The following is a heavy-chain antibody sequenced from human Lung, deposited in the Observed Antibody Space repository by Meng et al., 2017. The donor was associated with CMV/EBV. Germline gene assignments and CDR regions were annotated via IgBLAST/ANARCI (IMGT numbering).Heavy chain of an antibody. CDR3: ARDPYATGWAG. CDR1: GVTISNRTW. Sequence: ESGPVLVKPRGTLSPTCAASGVTISNRTWRSVRRQPPGRGLEWFIEIKRSGSTNYNPAHRGLVIISLDKSKNQFSLTLRSVTAADTAVYYCARDPYATGWAGWGQGTLVTVSS. D-gene: IGHD6-19*01. CDR2: IKRSGST. J-gene: IGHJ4*02. V-gene: IGHV4-4*03.